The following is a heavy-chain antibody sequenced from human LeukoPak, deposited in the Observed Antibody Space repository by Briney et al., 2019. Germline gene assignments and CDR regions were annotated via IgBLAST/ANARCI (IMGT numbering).Heavy chain of an antibody. J-gene: IGHJ4*02. V-gene: IGHV3-66*01. CDR2: IYYGVTT. D-gene: IGHD5-12*01. CDR3: ARTIGYSGYDQRDY. CDR1: GFTVSNNY. Sequence: GGSLRLSCAASGFTVSNNYMSWVRQAPGKGLEWVSVIYYGVTTYYADSVKGRFTISRDNAKNSLYLQMNSLRAEDTAVYYCARTIGYSGYDQRDYWGQGTLVTVSS.